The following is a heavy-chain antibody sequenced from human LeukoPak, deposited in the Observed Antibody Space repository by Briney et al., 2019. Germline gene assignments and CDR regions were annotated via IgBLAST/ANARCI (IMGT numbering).Heavy chain of an antibody. CDR3: ARGPWFGELGYYYYYMGV. CDR2: INHSGST. D-gene: IGHD3-10*01. Sequence: SETLSLTCAVYGGSFSGYYWSWIRQPPGKGLEWIGEINHSGSTNYSPSLKSRGTISVDTSKNQFSLKLSSVTAADTAVYYCARGPWFGELGYYYYYMGVWGKGTTVTVSS. J-gene: IGHJ6*03. CDR1: GGSFSGYY. V-gene: IGHV4-34*01.